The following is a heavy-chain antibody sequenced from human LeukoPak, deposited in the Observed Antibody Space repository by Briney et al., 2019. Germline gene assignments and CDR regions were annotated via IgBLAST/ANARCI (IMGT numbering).Heavy chain of an antibody. CDR1: GSTFSSYW. V-gene: IGHV3-7*03. CDR2: IKLDGSEK. D-gene: IGHD3-10*01. J-gene: IGHJ5*02. Sequence: GGSLRLSCTASGSTFSSYWMSWVRQAPGKGLEWVANIKLDGSEKYYVDSVKGRFTISRDNAKNSLYLQMNSLRAEDTAVYYCARDSSGSGSYYHWFDPWGQGTLVTVSS. CDR3: ARDSSGSGSYYHWFDP.